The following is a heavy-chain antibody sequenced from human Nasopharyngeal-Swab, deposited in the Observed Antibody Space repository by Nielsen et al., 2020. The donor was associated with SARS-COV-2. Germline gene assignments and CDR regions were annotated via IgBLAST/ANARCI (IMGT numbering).Heavy chain of an antibody. V-gene: IGHV3-66*02. D-gene: IGHD2-2*01. J-gene: IGHJ4*02. CDR3: ARDLVVVPAAPGATDY. CDR1: GFTVSSKY. Sequence: GGSLRLSCAASGFTVSSKYMSWVRQAPGKGLEWVSVSYSGGSTYYADSVKGRFTISRDNSKNTLYLQMNSLRAEDTAVYYCARDLVVVPAAPGATDYWGQGTLVTVSS. CDR2: SYSGGST.